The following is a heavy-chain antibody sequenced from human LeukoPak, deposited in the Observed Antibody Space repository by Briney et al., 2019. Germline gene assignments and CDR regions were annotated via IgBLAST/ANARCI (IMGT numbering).Heavy chain of an antibody. Sequence: SETLSLTCAVYGGSFSGYYWSWIRQPPGKGLEWIGEINHSGSTNYNPSLKSRVTISVDTSKNQFSLKLSSVTAADTAVYYCARGRTLSDPIAARYFDYWGQGTLVTVSS. V-gene: IGHV4-34*01. CDR2: INHSGST. CDR3: ARGRTLSDPIAARYFDY. D-gene: IGHD6-6*01. J-gene: IGHJ4*02. CDR1: GGSFSGYY.